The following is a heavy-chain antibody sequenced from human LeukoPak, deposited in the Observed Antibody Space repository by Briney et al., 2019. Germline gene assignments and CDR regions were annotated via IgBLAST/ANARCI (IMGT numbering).Heavy chain of an antibody. Sequence: ETLSLTCTVSGSSISSYYWSWVRQAPGKGLEWVSAISGSGGSTYYADSVKGRFTISRDNSKNTLYLQMNSLRAEDTAVYYCAKALYYYDSSGYPTYYFDYWGQGTLVTVSS. CDR3: AKALYYYDSSGYPTYYFDY. D-gene: IGHD3-22*01. CDR1: GSSISSYY. J-gene: IGHJ4*02. V-gene: IGHV3-23*01. CDR2: ISGSGGST.